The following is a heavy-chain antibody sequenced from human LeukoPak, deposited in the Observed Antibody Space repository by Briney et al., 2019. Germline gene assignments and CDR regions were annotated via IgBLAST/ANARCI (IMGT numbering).Heavy chain of an antibody. CDR1: GFTFSSYG. Sequence: PGGSLRLSCAASGFTFSSYGMHWVRQAPGKGLEWVAFIRYDGSNKYYADSVKGRFTISRDNSKNTLYLQMNSLRAEDTAVYYCATTEGELMRIGYWGQGTLVTVSS. V-gene: IGHV3-30*02. CDR3: ATTEGELMRIGY. D-gene: IGHD1-26*01. J-gene: IGHJ4*02. CDR2: IRYDGSNK.